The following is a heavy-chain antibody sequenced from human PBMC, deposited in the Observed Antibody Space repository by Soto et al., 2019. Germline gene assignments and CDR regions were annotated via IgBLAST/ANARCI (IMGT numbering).Heavy chain of an antibody. CDR3: ARADIVVVPAAIGGY. V-gene: IGHV3-23*01. CDR1: GFTFSSYA. Sequence: GGSLRLSCAASGFTFSSYAMSWVRQAPGKGLEWVSAISGSGGSTYYADSVKGRFTISRDNSKNTLYLQMNSLRAEDTAVYYCARADIVVVPAAIGGYWGHGTLVTVSS. CDR2: ISGSGGST. D-gene: IGHD2-2*01. J-gene: IGHJ4*01.